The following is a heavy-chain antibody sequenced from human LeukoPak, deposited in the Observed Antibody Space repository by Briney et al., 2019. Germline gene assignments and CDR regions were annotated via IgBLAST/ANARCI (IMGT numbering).Heavy chain of an antibody. J-gene: IGHJ4*02. CDR2: ISGSGIT. CDR3: AKGPQFLIPVAGNFDY. Sequence: GGSLRLSCAASGFTFSNYAMSWVRQAPAQGQELVSAISGSGITYYADTVKGRFIISRDNSKKTLYLQMNSLRVEDTAVYYCAKGPQFLIPVAGNFDYWGQGTLVTVSS. CDR1: GFTFSNYA. V-gene: IGHV3-23*01. D-gene: IGHD6-19*01.